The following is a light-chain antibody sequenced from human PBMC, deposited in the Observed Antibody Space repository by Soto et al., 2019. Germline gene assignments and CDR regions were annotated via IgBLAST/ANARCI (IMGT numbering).Light chain of an antibody. J-gene: IGKJ1*01. Sequence: EIVLTQSPGSLSLSPGERATLSCRASQSFSSTLFAWYQKKPGQAPRLLIYGASSMATGIPDRFSGSGSGTDFTLTISRLEPEDFAVYYCQQYGSAVTFGQGTKVDIK. V-gene: IGKV3-20*01. CDR1: QSFSSTL. CDR2: GAS. CDR3: QQYGSAVT.